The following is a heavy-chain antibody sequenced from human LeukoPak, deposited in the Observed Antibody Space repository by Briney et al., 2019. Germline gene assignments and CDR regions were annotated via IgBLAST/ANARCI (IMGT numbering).Heavy chain of an antibody. CDR3: AKDSGVTYYNFYYYMDV. Sequence: XGSLRLSCAASGFTFSRYAMSWVRQAPGKGLEGVAVIICSGATIYYADSVKGRFTISRDNSKQTLYLQINSLRAEDTAVYYCAKDSGVTYYNFYYYMDVWGKGTTVTVSS. J-gene: IGHJ6*03. CDR2: IICSGATI. D-gene: IGHD1-26*01. CDR1: GFTFSRYA. V-gene: IGHV3-23*01.